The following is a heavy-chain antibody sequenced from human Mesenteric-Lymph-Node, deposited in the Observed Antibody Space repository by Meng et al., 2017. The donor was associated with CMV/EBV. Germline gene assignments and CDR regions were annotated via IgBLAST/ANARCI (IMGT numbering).Heavy chain of an antibody. D-gene: IGHD4-17*01. J-gene: IGHJ4*02. CDR1: GYTFTGYY. Sequence: ASVKVSCKASGYTFTGYYMHWVRQAPGQGLEWMGWINPNSGGTNYAQKLQGRVTMTTDTSTSTAYMELRSLRSDDTAVYYCARDGGYGDPNRGQFWGQGTLVTVSS. CDR2: INPNSGGT. V-gene: IGHV1-2*02. CDR3: ARDGGYGDPNRGQF.